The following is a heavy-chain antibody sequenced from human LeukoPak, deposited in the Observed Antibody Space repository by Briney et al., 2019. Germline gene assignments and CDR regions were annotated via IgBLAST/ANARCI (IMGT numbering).Heavy chain of an antibody. CDR1: GFTFSSYG. J-gene: IGHJ4*02. Sequence: PGGSLRLSCAASGFTFSSYGMHWVRQAPGKGLEWVAVIWYDGSNKYYADSVKGRFTISRDNSKNTLYLQMNSLRAEDTAVYYCARDLGGTDRGVFDYWGQGTLVTVSS. CDR2: IWYDGSNK. V-gene: IGHV3-33*01. D-gene: IGHD3-16*01. CDR3: ARDLGGTDRGVFDY.